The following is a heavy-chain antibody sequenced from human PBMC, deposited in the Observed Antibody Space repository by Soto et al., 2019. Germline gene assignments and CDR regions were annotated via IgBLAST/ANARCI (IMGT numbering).Heavy chain of an antibody. CDR2: INWNGGST. D-gene: IGHD3-22*01. CDR1: GFTFDDYG. CDR3: ARVPPPYYYDSSGYPVFYGMDG. J-gene: IGHJ6*02. Sequence: PGGSLRLSCAASGFTFDDYGMSWVRQAPGKGLEWVSGINWNGGSTGYADSVKGRFTISRDNAKNSLYLQMNSLRAEDTALYYCARVPPPYYYDSSGYPVFYGMDGWGQGTTVTVSS. V-gene: IGHV3-20*04.